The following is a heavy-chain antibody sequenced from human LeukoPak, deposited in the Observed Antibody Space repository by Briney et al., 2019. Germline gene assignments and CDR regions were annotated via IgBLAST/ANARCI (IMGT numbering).Heavy chain of an antibody. CDR2: TYYRSKWYN. CDR1: GDSVSSNSAA. J-gene: IGHJ3*02. V-gene: IGHV6-1*01. CDR3: ARNYDSSGYYKGDDFDI. Sequence: SQTLSLTCAISGDSVSSNSAAWNWIRHSPSRGLESRGSTYYRSKWYNDYAVSVKSRITINPDTSKNQFSLQLNSVTHEDTAVYYCARNYDSSGYYKGDDFDIWGQGTMVTVSS. D-gene: IGHD3-22*01.